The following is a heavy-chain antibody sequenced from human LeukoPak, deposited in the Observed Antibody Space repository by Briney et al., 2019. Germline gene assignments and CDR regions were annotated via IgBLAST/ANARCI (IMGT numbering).Heavy chain of an antibody. CDR2: IIPILGIA. Sequence: ASVKVSCKASGGTFSSYAISWVRQAPGQGLEWMGRIIPILGIANYAQKFQGRVTITADKSTSTAYMELSSLRSEDTAVYYYARETLVDTAMLYYFDYWGQGTLVTVSS. CDR1: GGTFSSYA. D-gene: IGHD5-18*01. J-gene: IGHJ4*02. CDR3: ARETLVDTAMLYYFDY. V-gene: IGHV1-69*04.